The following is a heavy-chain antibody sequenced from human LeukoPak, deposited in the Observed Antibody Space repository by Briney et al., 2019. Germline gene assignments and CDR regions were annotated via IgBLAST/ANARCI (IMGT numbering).Heavy chain of an antibody. J-gene: IGHJ3*02. CDR3: ARDQSSYYYDSSGLGDI. V-gene: IGHV1-46*01. D-gene: IGHD3-22*01. CDR1: GYTFTSYY. CDR2: INPSGGST. Sequence: ASVKVSCKASGYTFTSYYMHWARQAPGQGLEWMGIINPSGGSTSYAQKFQGRVTMTRDTSTSTSYMELRSLRSDDTAVYYCARDQSSYYYDSSGLGDIWGQGTMVTVSS.